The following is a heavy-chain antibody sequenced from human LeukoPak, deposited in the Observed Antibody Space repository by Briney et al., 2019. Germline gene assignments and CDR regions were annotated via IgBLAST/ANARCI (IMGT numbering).Heavy chain of an antibody. V-gene: IGHV1-18*01. D-gene: IGHD6-19*01. CDR1: GYTFTSYG. Sequence: GASVKVSCKASGYTFTSYGISWVRQAPGQGLEWMGWISAYNGNTNYAQKLQGRVTMTTDTSTNTAYMELRSLRSDDTAMYYCARDPRAVADTGVATYNYWGQGTLVTVSS. CDR2: ISAYNGNT. J-gene: IGHJ4*02. CDR3: ARDPRAVADTGVATYNY.